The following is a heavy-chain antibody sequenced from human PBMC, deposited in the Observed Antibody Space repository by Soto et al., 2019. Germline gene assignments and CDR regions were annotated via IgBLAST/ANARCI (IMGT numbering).Heavy chain of an antibody. Sequence: QVQLVESGGGVVQPGRSLRLSCAASGLTFSSYGMHWVRQAPGKGLEWVAVIWYDGSNKYYEDSVKGRFTISRDNSKNTLYLQMKSLRAEDTAVYYCARDYSNSRGDWYFDLWGRGTLVTVSS. CDR3: ARDYSNSRGDWYFDL. J-gene: IGHJ2*01. CDR1: GLTFSSYG. V-gene: IGHV3-33*01. CDR2: IWYDGSNK. D-gene: IGHD4-4*01.